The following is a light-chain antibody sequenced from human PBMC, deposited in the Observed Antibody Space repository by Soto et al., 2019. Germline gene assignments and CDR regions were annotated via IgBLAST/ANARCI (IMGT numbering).Light chain of an antibody. V-gene: IGLV1-40*01. CDR2: ENI. CDR3: QSYDKTRRGV. Sequence: QSVLTQPPSVSGAPGQRVTISCTGSSSNIGAGYDVHWYQQFPGTAPTLLIYENIHRPSGVSDRFSGSKSGTSASLVITGLQAEDEADYYCQSYDKTRRGVFGGGTQLTVL. CDR1: SSNIGAGYD. J-gene: IGLJ3*02.